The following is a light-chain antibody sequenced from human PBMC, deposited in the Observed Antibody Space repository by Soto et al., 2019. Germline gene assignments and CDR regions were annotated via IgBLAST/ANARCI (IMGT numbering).Light chain of an antibody. Sequence: DFQMTQSPSSLSASVGDRVTITCRASQGIGDDLGWYQQRPGEAPKRLIYAASILPSGVPSRFSGSGSGTEFTLTISGLQPEDFATYFCLEHNTYLFTFGGGTKVEIK. CDR3: LEHNTYLFT. J-gene: IGKJ4*01. V-gene: IGKV1-17*01. CDR1: QGIGDD. CDR2: AAS.